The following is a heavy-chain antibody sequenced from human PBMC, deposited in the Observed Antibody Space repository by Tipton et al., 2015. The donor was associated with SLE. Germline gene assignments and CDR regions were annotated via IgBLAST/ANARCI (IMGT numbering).Heavy chain of an antibody. CDR2: IYSGGST. CDR1: GFTVSSNY. V-gene: IGHV3-53*04. D-gene: IGHD4-17*01. J-gene: IGHJ6*02. Sequence: VQLVQSGGGLVQPGGSLRLSCAASGFTVSSNYMSWVRQAPGKGLEWVSVIYSGGSTYYADSVKGRFTISRDNSKNTLYLQMNSLRAEDTAVYYCARDGGYGDYDGPGVYYGMDVWGQGTTVTVSS. CDR3: ARDGGYGDYDGPGVYYGMDV.